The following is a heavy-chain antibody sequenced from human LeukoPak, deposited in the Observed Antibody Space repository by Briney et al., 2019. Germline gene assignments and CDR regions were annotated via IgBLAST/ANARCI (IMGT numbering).Heavy chain of an antibody. CDR2: LSSSGTYT. CDR3: ARSQLLLGPPNFDFDH. V-gene: IGHV3-21*01. D-gene: IGHD5-18*01. Sequence: PGGSLRPSCAASGFTYTSYSMEWVRQAPGKGREWVSSLSSSGTYTHYAHSGKGRFTISTDNAKHSLYLRMTSLRAEDTAVYYCARSQLLLGPPNFDFDHWGQGTLVTVSS. J-gene: IGHJ4*02. CDR1: GFTYTSYS.